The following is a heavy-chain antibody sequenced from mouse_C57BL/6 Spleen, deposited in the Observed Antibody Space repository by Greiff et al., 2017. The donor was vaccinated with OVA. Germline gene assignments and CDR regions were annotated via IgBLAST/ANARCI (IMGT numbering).Heavy chain of an antibody. CDR1: GYTFTSYW. Sequence: QVQLQQPGAELVRPGSSVKLSCKASGYTFTSYWMHWVKQRPIQGLEWIGDIDPSDSETHYNQKFKDKATLTVDKSSSTAYMQLSSLTSEDSAVYYCARSGWDGLDYWGQGTTLTVSS. CDR3: ARSGWDGLDY. CDR2: IDPSDSET. V-gene: IGHV1-52*01. J-gene: IGHJ2*01. D-gene: IGHD4-1*01.